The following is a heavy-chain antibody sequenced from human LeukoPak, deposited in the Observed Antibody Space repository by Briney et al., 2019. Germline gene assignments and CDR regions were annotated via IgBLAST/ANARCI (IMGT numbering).Heavy chain of an antibody. CDR3: VSIAEGKSGRGS. V-gene: IGHV4-61*01. CDR2: IHYSGST. D-gene: IGHD3-10*01. J-gene: IGHJ5*02. Sequence: SETLSLACTVSGASVSSARYHWMWIRQPPGKGLEYIGNIHYSGSTDYKPSLQSRVTISVDTSNNQFSLTLSSVTAADTAVYYCVSIAEGKSGRGSWGQGTLVTVSS. CDR1: GASVSSARYH.